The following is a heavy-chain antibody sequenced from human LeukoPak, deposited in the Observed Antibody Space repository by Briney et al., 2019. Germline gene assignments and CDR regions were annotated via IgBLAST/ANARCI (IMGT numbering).Heavy chain of an antibody. CDR3: ASERQWLVVFDY. CDR1: GFTFSSYA. D-gene: IGHD6-19*01. V-gene: IGHV3-30-3*01. Sequence: PGRSLRLSCAASGFTFSSYAMHWVRQAPGKGLEWVAVISYDGSNKYYADSVKGRFTISRDNSKNTLYLQMNSLRAEDTAVYYCASERQWLVVFDYWGQGTLVTVSS. CDR2: ISYDGSNK. J-gene: IGHJ4*02.